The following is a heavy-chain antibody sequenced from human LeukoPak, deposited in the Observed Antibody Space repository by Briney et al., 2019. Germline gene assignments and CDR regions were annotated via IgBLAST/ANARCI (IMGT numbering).Heavy chain of an antibody. CDR3: ARDLGCDDSTTHFDY. CDR1: GFTFSSYW. J-gene: IGHJ4*02. V-gene: IGHV3-7*01. D-gene: IGHD3-22*01. Sequence: GGSLRLSCAASGFTFSSYWMSWVRQAPGKGLEWVANIKQDGSEKYYVDSVKGRFTISRDNAKNSLYLQMNSLRAEDTAVYYCARDLGCDDSTTHFDYWGQGTLVTVSS. CDR2: IKQDGSEK.